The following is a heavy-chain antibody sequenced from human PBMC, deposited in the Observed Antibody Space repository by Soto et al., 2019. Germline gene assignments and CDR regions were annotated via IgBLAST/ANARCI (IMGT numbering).Heavy chain of an antibody. D-gene: IGHD6-13*01. CDR2: IYYSGST. CDR3: ARCGHTVTTSVWYSSSWYYYYYGMDV. V-gene: IGHV4-59*01. J-gene: IGHJ6*02. CDR1: GGSISSYH. Sequence: PSETLSLTCTVSGGSISSYHWSWIRQPPGKGLEWIGYIYYSGSTNYNPSLKSRVTISVDTSKNQFSLKLSSVTAADTAVYYCARCGHTVTTSVWYSSSWYYYYYGMDVWGQGTTVT.